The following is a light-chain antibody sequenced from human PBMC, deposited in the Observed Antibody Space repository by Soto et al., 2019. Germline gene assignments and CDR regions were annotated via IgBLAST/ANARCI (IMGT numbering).Light chain of an antibody. J-gene: IGKJ1*01. V-gene: IGKV4-1*01. CDR3: QQYSSPPWT. CDR1: QSVLHSSNNKNY. CDR2: WAS. Sequence: DIVMTQSPDSLAVSLGERATINCNSSQSVLHSSNNKNYLAWYQQKPGQPPKLLIYWASTRESGVPDRFSGSGSGTDFTLTISSLQAEDVAVYYCQQYSSPPWTFGQGTKVEIK.